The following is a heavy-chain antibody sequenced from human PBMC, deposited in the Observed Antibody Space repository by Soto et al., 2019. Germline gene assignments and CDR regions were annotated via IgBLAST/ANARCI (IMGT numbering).Heavy chain of an antibody. D-gene: IGHD1-7*01. CDR3: ASRDPGTSVDY. J-gene: IGHJ4*02. Sequence: PSETLSLTCAVSGGSFTSNNWWTWVRQPPGQGLEWIGEIYRTGSTNYNPSLKSRVTISLDKSENQFSLKVTSLAAADTAVYYCASRDPGTSVDYWGQGTLVTVSS. CDR2: IYRTGST. V-gene: IGHV4-4*02. CDR1: GGSFTSNNW.